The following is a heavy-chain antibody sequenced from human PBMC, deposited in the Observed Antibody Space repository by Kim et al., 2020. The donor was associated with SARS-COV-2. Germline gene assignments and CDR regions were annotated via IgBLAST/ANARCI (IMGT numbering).Heavy chain of an antibody. D-gene: IGHD3-10*01. J-gene: IGHJ5*02. CDR1: GFTFSSYA. CDR3: AKSVLWFGESHLGWFDP. CDR2: ISGSGGST. Sequence: GGSLRLSCAASGFTFSSYAMSWVRQAPGKGLEWVSAISGSGGSTYYADSVKGRFTISRDNSKNTLYLQMNSLRAEDTAVYYCAKSVLWFGESHLGWFDPWGQGTLVTVSS. V-gene: IGHV3-23*01.